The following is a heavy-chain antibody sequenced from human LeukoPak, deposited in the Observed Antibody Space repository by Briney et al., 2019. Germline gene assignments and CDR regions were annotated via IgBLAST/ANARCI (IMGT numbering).Heavy chain of an antibody. CDR1: GFTFTKCA. D-gene: IGHD6-13*01. V-gene: IGHV3-23*01. Sequence: PGGSLRLSCVASGFTFTKCAMSWIRQAPGKGLEWVAIITATGDTAYYADSVKSRFTISRDNSKNTLYLQMNSLRAEDTAVYYCAKQGSSSWYLYWGQGTLVTVSS. CDR3: AKQGSSSWYLY. J-gene: IGHJ4*02. CDR2: ITATGDTA.